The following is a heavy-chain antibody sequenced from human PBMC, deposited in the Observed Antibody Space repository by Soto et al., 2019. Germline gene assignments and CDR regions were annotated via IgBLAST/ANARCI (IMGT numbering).Heavy chain of an antibody. CDR2: IYYYGGT. Sequence: QVQLQESGPGLVKPSETLSLTCTVSAGSIGHYYWTWIRQPPGKGLEWIGHIYYYGGTDYSPSLKCRVTISLDTSKNQFSLRLTSVTAADTAVYYCARDGGFGSRGYYGMDVWGQGTTVTVSS. D-gene: IGHD3-10*01. J-gene: IGHJ6*02. CDR3: ARDGGFGSRGYYGMDV. V-gene: IGHV4-59*01. CDR1: AGSIGHYY.